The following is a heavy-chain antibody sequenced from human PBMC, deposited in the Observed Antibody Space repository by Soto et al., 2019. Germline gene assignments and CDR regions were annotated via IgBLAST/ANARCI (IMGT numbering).Heavy chain of an antibody. D-gene: IGHD1-7*01. Sequence: SETLSLTCTVSGGSISSYYWSWIRQPPGKGLEWIGYIYYTGSTNYNPSLKSRVTISVDTSKNQFSLNLSSVTAADTAVYYCATMGTPATGLYYFDYWGQGTLVTVSS. J-gene: IGHJ4*02. CDR2: IYYTGST. CDR1: GGSISSYY. V-gene: IGHV4-59*01. CDR3: ATMGTPATGLYYFDY.